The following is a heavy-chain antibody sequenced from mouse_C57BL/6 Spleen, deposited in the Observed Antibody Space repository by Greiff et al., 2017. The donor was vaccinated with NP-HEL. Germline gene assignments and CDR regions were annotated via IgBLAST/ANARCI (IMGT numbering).Heavy chain of an antibody. Sequence: QVQLQQPGADLVKPGASVKLSCKASGYTFTSYWMHWVKQRPGQGLEWIGMIHPNSGSTNYNEKFKSKATLTVDKSSSTAYMQLSSLTSEDSAVYYCARLGDYDAFDYWGQGTTLTVSS. CDR2: IHPNSGST. CDR3: ARLGDYDAFDY. J-gene: IGHJ2*01. D-gene: IGHD2-4*01. V-gene: IGHV1-64*01. CDR1: GYTFTSYW.